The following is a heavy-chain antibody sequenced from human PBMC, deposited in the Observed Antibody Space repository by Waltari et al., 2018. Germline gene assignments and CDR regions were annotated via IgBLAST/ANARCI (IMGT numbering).Heavy chain of an antibody. CDR2: IYSGGGT. J-gene: IGHJ4*02. CDR3: AGGTDGLNFPSYFDY. V-gene: IGHV3-66*01. Sequence: EVSLVESGGGLVPPGVSLRLSGEDSTFSILNQYLTWVRQAPGKGLEWVSIIYSGGGTHYADSVKGRFTISRDNSKNTVYLQMNSLRADDTAVYFCAGGTDGLNFPSYFDYWGQETLVTVSS. CDR1: TFSILNQY.